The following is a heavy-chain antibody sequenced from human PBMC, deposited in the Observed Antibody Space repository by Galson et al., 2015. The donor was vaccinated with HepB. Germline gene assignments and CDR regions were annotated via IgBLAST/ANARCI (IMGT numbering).Heavy chain of an antibody. J-gene: IGHJ6*02. CDR1: GYTITDYH. CDR2: IIPILGIA. V-gene: IGHV1-69*04. D-gene: IGHD2-15*01. CDR3: ARDYLRISLGYYYGMDV. Sequence: SVKVSCKASGYTITDYHIHWVRQAPGQGLEWMGRIIPILGIANYAQKFQGRVTITADKSTSTAYMELSSLRSEDTAVYYCARDYLRISLGYYYGMDVWGQGTTVTVSS.